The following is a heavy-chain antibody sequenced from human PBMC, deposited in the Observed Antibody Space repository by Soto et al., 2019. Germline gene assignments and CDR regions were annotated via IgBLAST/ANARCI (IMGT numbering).Heavy chain of an antibody. J-gene: IGHJ6*02. V-gene: IGHV1-69*01. D-gene: IGHD1-1*01. CDR3: ARHKTGTNYYNSLDV. Sequence: RFQGRVTITADESTSTAYMELSSLRSEDTALYYCARHKTGTNYYNSLDVWGQGTTVTVSS.